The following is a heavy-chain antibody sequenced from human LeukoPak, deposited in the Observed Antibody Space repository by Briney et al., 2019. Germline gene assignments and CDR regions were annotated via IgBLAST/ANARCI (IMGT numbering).Heavy chain of an antibody. CDR1: GGSISSYY. Sequence: SETLSLTCTVSGGSISSYYWSWIRQPPGKGLEWIGEINHSGSTNYNPSLKSRVTISVDTSKNQFSLKLSSVTAADTAVYYCARRPIAYDSSGYYSGAFDIWGQGTMVTVSS. CDR3: ARRPIAYDSSGYYSGAFDI. D-gene: IGHD3-22*01. V-gene: IGHV4-34*01. J-gene: IGHJ3*02. CDR2: INHSGST.